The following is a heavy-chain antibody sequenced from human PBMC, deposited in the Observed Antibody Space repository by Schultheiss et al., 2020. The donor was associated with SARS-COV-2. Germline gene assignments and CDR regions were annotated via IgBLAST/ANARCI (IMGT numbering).Heavy chain of an antibody. J-gene: IGHJ4*02. V-gene: IGHV3-30*04. CDR2: ISYDGSNK. CDR1: GFTFDDYA. CDR3: ARGSQYQLSRLDY. Sequence: GGSLRLSCAASGFTFDDYAMHWVRQAPGKGLEWVAVISYDGSNKYYADSVKGRFTISRDNSKNTLYLQMNSLRAEDTAVYYCARGSQYQLSRLDYWGQGTLVTVSS. D-gene: IGHD2-2*01.